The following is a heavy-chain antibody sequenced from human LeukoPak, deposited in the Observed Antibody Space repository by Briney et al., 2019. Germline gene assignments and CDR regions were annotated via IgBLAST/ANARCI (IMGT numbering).Heavy chain of an antibody. CDR2: ISGSGGST. CDR3: ATRLYGSGSYPYYFDY. V-gene: IGHV3-23*01. D-gene: IGHD3-10*01. CDR1: GFTLSSYA. Sequence: PGGSLRLSCAASGFTLSSYAMSWVRQAPGKGLEWVSAISGSGGSTYYADSVKGRFTISRDNSKNTLYLQMNSLRAEDTAVYYCATRLYGSGSYPYYFDYWGQGTLVTVSS. J-gene: IGHJ4*02.